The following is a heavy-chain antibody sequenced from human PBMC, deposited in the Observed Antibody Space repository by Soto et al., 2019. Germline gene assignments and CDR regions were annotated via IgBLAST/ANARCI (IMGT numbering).Heavy chain of an antibody. CDR3: ARGWGIAAPGPNWFDP. V-gene: IGHV1-2*02. CDR1: GYSLSGYY. CDR2: INPNSGGT. Sequence: GASVKVSCKASGYSLSGYYLHWVRQAPGQGPEWMGWINPNSGGTKYVQKFQGRVTMTRDTSISTVYLELSRLRSDAPAVYYGARGWGIAAPGPNWFDPWGQGTLVTVSS. J-gene: IGHJ5*02. D-gene: IGHD6-13*01.